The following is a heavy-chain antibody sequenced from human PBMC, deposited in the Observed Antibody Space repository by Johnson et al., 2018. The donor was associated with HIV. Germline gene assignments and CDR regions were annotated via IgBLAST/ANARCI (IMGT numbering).Heavy chain of an antibody. CDR3: AKVGYDSEDAFDI. CDR1: GFTFSSYG. V-gene: IGHV3-30*18. J-gene: IGHJ3*02. CDR2: ISYDGNNK. D-gene: IGHD3-22*01. Sequence: QVQLVESGGGVVRPGRSLRLSCAASGFTFSSYGMHLIRQAPGKGLECVAVISYDGNNKYYADSVKGRFTISRDNAKNSLYLQMNSLRAEDTALYYCAKVGYDSEDAFDIWGQGTMVTVSS.